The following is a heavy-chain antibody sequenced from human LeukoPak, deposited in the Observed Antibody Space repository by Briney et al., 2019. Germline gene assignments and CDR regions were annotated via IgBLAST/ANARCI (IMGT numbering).Heavy chain of an antibody. J-gene: IGHJ5*02. CDR1: GGSFSGYY. CDR3: AIRARGGGDPFDP. Sequence: PSETLSLTCAVYGGSFSGYYWSWIRQPPGKGLEWIGEINHSGSTNYNPSLKSRVTISVDTSKNQFSLKLSSVTAADTAVYYCAIRARGGGDPFDPWGQGTVVTVSS. V-gene: IGHV4-34*01. CDR2: INHSGST. D-gene: IGHD2-21*02.